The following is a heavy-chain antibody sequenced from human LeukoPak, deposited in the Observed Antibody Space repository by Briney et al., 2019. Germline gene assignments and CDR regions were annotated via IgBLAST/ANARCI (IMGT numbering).Heavy chain of an antibody. Sequence: GGSLRLSCAASGFTFSSSAMSWVRQVPGKGLEWVSGISASGGSTYYADSVKGRFTISRDNSKNTLYLQMNSLRAEDTAVYYCARVTCSGGSCYYYYYGMDVWGQGTTVTVSS. CDR1: GFTFSSSA. CDR2: ISASGGST. D-gene: IGHD2-15*01. CDR3: ARVTCSGGSCYYYYYGMDV. J-gene: IGHJ6*02. V-gene: IGHV3-23*01.